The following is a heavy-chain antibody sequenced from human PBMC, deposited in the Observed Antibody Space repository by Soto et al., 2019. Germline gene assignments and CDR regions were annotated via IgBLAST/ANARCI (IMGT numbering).Heavy chain of an antibody. D-gene: IGHD5-12*01. CDR1: GFTFSSYA. CDR2: ISGSGGST. CDR3: AKVTAIVATLYYYYGMDV. J-gene: IGHJ6*02. Sequence: GGSLRLSCAASGFTFSSYAMSWVRQAPGKGLEWVSAISGSGGSTYYADSVKGRFTVSRDNSKNTLYLQMNSLRAEDTAVYYCAKVTAIVATLYYYYGMDVWGQGTTVTVSS. V-gene: IGHV3-23*01.